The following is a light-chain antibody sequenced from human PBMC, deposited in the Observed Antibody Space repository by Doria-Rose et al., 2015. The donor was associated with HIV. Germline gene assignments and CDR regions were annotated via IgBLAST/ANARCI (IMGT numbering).Light chain of an antibody. V-gene: IGKV3-20*01. CDR2: DGS. CDR3: HQYGTSWT. CDR1: QSFSSTY. J-gene: IGKJ1*01. Sequence: DIVMTQSSGTLSLSPGERATLSCRASQSFSSTYLAWYQQKPGQAPSLPIYDGSTRATGIPDRFSASGSGTDFTLTINRLEPEDFALYYCHQYGTSWTFGQGTKVE.